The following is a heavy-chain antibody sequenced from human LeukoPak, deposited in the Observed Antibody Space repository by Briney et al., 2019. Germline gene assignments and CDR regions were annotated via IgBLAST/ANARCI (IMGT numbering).Heavy chain of an antibody. Sequence: GASVKVSCKASGYTFTNFDINWVRQATGQGLEWMGWMNPNSGNTGYAQKFQGRVTITRNTSISTAYMELSSLRSEDTAVYYCARAMRAGTGDYWGQGTLVTVSS. J-gene: IGHJ4*02. V-gene: IGHV1-8*01. CDR1: GYTFTNFD. CDR3: ARAMRAGTGDY. CDR2: MNPNSGNT. D-gene: IGHD6-13*01.